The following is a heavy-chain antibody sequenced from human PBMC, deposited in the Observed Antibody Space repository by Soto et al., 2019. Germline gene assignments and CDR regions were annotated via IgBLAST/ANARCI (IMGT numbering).Heavy chain of an antibody. CDR3: ASPPSASNWLDP. CDR2: ISAYNGNT. V-gene: IGHV1-18*01. Sequence: ASVKVSCKASGYTFTNYGISWVRQAPGQGLEWMGWISAYNGNTNYAQKLQGRVTITADKSTSTAYMELSSLRSEDTAVYYCASPPSASNWLDPWGQGTLVTVS. D-gene: IGHD3-10*01. CDR1: GYTFTNYG. J-gene: IGHJ5*02.